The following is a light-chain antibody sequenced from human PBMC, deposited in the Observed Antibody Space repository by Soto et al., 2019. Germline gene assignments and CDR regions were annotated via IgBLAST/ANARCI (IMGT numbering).Light chain of an antibody. V-gene: IGLV7-43*01. CDR3: LLYYGGAHLV. CDR2: TTN. J-gene: IGLJ3*02. Sequence: QAVVTQEPSLTVSPGGTVTLTCASSTGAVTSANYPSWFQQKPGQPPRTLIYTTNSRHSWTPARFSGSLLGGKAALTLSGAQPEDEADYYCLLYYGGAHLVFGGGTKRTVL. CDR1: TGAVTSANY.